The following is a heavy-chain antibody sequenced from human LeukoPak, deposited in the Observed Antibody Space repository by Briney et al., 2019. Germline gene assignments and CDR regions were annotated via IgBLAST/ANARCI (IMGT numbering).Heavy chain of an antibody. J-gene: IGHJ6*03. V-gene: IGHV4-39*07. CDR3: AREDSGSYYNYYYFYMDV. D-gene: IGHD3-10*01. CDR2: IYYSGST. CDR1: GDSISIISYY. Sequence: PSETLSLTCTVSGDSISIISYYCGWIRQPPGKGLEWIGSIYYSGSTYYNTSLKNGVTISGDTSKNQFYLKLSAVTAADTAVYYCAREDSGSYYNYYYFYMDVWGKGTTVTISS.